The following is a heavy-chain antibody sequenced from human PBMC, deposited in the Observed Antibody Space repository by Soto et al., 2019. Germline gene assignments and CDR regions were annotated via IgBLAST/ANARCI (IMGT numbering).Heavy chain of an antibody. CDR1: GFTFSSYA. D-gene: IGHD3-10*01. CDR3: AKVHGDRYGSGSYRIDAFDI. CDR2: ISGSGGST. V-gene: IGHV3-23*01. J-gene: IGHJ3*02. Sequence: EVQLLESGGGLVQPGGSLRLSCAASGFTFSSYAMSWVRQAPGKGREWVSAISGSGGSTYYADSVKGRFTISRDNSKNTLYLQMNSLRAEDTAVYYCAKVHGDRYGSGSYRIDAFDIWGQGTMVTVSS.